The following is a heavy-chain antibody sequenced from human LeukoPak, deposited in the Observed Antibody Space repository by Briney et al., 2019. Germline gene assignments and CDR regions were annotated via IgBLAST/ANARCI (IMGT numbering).Heavy chain of an antibody. V-gene: IGHV4-59*01. CDR3: TRVCQSAEYYFDY. Sequence: SETLSLTCTVSGGSIDSYYWSWIRQPPGKGLEWIGYIYYTGSTEYRPSLKSRVTISLDTSKIQFSLKLASVTAADTGVYYCTRVCQSAEYYFDYWGQGNLVSVSS. CDR2: IYYTGST. CDR1: GGSIDSYY. J-gene: IGHJ4*02.